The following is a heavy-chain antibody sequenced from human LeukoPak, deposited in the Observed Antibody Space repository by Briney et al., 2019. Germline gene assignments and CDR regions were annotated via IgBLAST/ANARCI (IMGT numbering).Heavy chain of an antibody. J-gene: IGHJ4*02. V-gene: IGHV3-33*06. CDR3: AKGSENIMGAPQADY. Sequence: GKSLRLSCAASGFTFSNYGMHWVRQAPGKGLEWVAVIWYDGSNKYYADSVKGRFTISRDNSKNTLFLQMNSLRAEDTAVYYCAKGSENIMGAPQADYWGQGTLVIVSS. CDR2: IWYDGSNK. CDR1: GFTFSNYG. D-gene: IGHD1-26*01.